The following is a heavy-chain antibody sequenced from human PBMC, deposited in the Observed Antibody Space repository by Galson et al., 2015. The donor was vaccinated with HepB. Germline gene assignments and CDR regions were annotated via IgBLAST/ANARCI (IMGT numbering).Heavy chain of an antibody. J-gene: IGHJ3*02. CDR1: GGTFSSYA. CDR3: ARVSDLITMIVVAPHPVDAFDI. Sequence: SVKVSCKASGGTFSSYAISWVRQAPGQGLEWMGGIIPIFGTANYAQKFQGRVTITADESTSTAYMELSSLRSEDTAVYYCARVSDLITMIVVAPHPVDAFDIWGQGTMVTVSS. CDR2: IIPIFGTA. V-gene: IGHV1-69*13. D-gene: IGHD3-22*01.